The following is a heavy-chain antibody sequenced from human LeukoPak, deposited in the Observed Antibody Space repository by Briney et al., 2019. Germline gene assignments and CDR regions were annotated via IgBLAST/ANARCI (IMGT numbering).Heavy chain of an antibody. J-gene: IGHJ3*02. D-gene: IGHD2-15*01. CDR3: ARGAYCSGSCPGAFDI. CDR2: IWYDGSNK. CDR1: GFTFSTYA. Sequence: SGRSLRPSCAASGFTFSTYAMYWVRQAPGKGLEWVSIIWYDGSNKFYADSVKGRFTISRDNSKNTLYLQMNSLRAEDTAVYYCARGAYCSGSCPGAFDIWGQGTMVTVSS. V-gene: IGHV3-33*01.